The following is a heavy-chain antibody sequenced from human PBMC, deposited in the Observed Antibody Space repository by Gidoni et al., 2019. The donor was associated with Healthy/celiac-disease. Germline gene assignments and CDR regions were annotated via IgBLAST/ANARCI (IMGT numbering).Heavy chain of an antibody. V-gene: IGHV3-30-3*01. D-gene: IGHD1-7*01. CDR3: ARAYNWNYDAFDI. Sequence: QVQLVESGGGVVQPGRSLRLSCAASGFTFSSYAMHWVRQAPGKGLEWVAVISYDGSNKYYADSVKGRFTISRDNSKNTLYLQMNSLRAEDTAVYYCARAYNWNYDAFDIWGQGTMVTVSS. CDR2: ISYDGSNK. CDR1: GFTFSSYA. J-gene: IGHJ3*02.